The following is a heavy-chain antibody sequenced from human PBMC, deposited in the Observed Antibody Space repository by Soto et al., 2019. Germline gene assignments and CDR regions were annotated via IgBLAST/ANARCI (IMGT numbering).Heavy chain of an antibody. CDR2: IYYSGST. CDR3: ASSRFYDFWSGYQNWFDP. Sequence: SLTCTVSGGSVRSGSYYWSWIRQPPGKGLEWIGYIYYSGSTNYNPSLKSRVTISVDTSKNQFSLKLSSVTAADTAVYYCASSRFYDFWSGYQNWFDPWGQGTLVTVSS. V-gene: IGHV4-61*01. CDR1: GGSVRSGSYY. J-gene: IGHJ5*02. D-gene: IGHD3-3*01.